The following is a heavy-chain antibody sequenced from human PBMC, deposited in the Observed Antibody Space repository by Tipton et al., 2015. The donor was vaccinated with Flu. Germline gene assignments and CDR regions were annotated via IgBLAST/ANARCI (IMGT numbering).Heavy chain of an antibody. CDR2: INHSGST. D-gene: IGHD3-9*01. CDR3: ARDWLN. J-gene: IGHJ4*02. CDR1: GGSFSGYY. Sequence: TLSLTCAVHGGSFSGYYWTWIRQTPGKGLEWIGEINHSGSTHYNPSLKSRVTISVDTSKNQFSLRLSSVTAADTAVYYCARDWLNWGQGTLVTVSS. V-gene: IGHV4-34*01.